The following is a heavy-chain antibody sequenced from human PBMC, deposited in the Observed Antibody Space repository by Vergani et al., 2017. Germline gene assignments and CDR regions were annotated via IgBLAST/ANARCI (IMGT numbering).Heavy chain of an antibody. CDR2: IIPIFGTA. CDR3: ATAGVDTAMGYYYYYYMDV. V-gene: IGHV1-69*12. Sequence: QVHLVQSGAEVKKPGSSVKLSCMNSGGTFTTYAFPWVRQAPGQGLEWMGGIIPIFGTANYAQKFQGRVTITADESTSTAYMELSSLRSEDTAVYYCATAGVDTAMGYYYYYYMDVWGKGTTVTVSS. CDR1: GGTFTTYA. J-gene: IGHJ6*03. D-gene: IGHD5-18*01.